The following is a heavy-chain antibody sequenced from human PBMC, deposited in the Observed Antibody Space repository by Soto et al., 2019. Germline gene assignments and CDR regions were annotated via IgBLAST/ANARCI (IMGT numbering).Heavy chain of an antibody. D-gene: IGHD6-19*01. CDR3: ARLSIAVALYGVDV. CDR1: GGSISSSSYY. Sequence: SETLSLTCTVSGGSISSSSYYWGWIRQPPGKGLEWIATIYNSGIGSTHYNPSLKGRVTISADTSKKQFSLEVRSVIAADTAVYYCARLSIAVALYGVDVWGQGTTVTVSS. CDR2: IYNSGIGST. J-gene: IGHJ6*01. V-gene: IGHV4-39*01.